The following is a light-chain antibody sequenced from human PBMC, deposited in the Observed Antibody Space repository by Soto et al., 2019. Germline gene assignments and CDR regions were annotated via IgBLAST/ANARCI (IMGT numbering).Light chain of an antibody. CDR2: EDK. CDR1: SGRIATNY. CDR3: QSFHSSAVI. Sequence: NFMLTQPHSVSESPGKTVTISCTGSSGRIATNYVQWYQQRPGSAPTTVIYEDKQRPSGVPDRFSGSIDSSSNSASLTISGLKTEDEADYYCQSFHSSAVIFGGGTKLTVL. J-gene: IGLJ2*01. V-gene: IGLV6-57*02.